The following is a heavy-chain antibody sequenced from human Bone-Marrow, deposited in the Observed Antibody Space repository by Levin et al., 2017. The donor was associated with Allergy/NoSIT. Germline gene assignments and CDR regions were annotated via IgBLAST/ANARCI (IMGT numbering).Heavy chain of an antibody. J-gene: IGHJ4*02. CDR1: GFTFSSYS. CDR2: ISSSTNYI. V-gene: IGHV3-21*01. CDR3: ARGPPHDY. Sequence: GESLKISCAASGFTFSSYSMNWVRQAPGKGLEWVSSISSSTNYIYYADSLKGRFTISRDNAKNSLYLQMNSLRAEDTAVYYCARGPPHDYWGQGTLVTVSS.